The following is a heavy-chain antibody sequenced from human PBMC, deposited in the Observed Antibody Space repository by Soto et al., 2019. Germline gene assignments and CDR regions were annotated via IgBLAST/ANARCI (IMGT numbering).Heavy chain of an antibody. D-gene: IGHD5-18*01. CDR2: ISYDGSNK. Sequence: QPGGSLRLSCADSGLTFSTSGMHWVRQAPGKGLEWVAVISYDGSNKYYRDSVKGRFTISRDNSKNTLYLQMNSLRLEDTAVYYCAKVARTPAMVTPPSLFGLGGWGQGTTVTVSS. V-gene: IGHV3-30*18. J-gene: IGHJ6*02. CDR3: AKVARTPAMVTPPSLFGLGG. CDR1: GLTFSTSG.